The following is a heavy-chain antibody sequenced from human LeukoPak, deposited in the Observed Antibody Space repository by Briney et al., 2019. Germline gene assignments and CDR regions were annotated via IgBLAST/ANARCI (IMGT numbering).Heavy chain of an antibody. Sequence: SETLSLTCTVSGGSISSYYWSWIRQPAGKGLEWIGRIYTSGSTNYNPSLKSRVTMSVDTSKNQFSLKLSSVTAADTAVYYCARGTPLTGYCSGGSCYPFDYWGQGTLVTVSS. D-gene: IGHD2-15*01. J-gene: IGHJ4*02. V-gene: IGHV4-4*07. CDR3: ARGTPLTGYCSGGSCYPFDY. CDR1: GGSISSYY. CDR2: IYTSGST.